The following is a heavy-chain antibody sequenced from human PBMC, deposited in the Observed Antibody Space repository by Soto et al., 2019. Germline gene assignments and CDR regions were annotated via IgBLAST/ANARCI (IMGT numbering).Heavy chain of an antibody. CDR3: ARVTLASYGSEDAFDI. J-gene: IGHJ3*02. V-gene: IGHV1-3*01. Sequence: QVQLVQSGAEVKKPGASVKVSCKASGYTFTSYAMHWVRQAPGQRLEWMGWINAGNGNTKYSQKFQGRVTITRDTSASTAYMELSSLRSEDTAVYYCARVTLASYGSEDAFDIWGQGTMVTVSS. D-gene: IGHD3-10*01. CDR2: INAGNGNT. CDR1: GYTFTSYA.